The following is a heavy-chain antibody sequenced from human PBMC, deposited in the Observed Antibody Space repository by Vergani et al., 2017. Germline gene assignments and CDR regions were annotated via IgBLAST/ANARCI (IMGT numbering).Heavy chain of an antibody. CDR1: GFTFSSYA. Sequence: QVQLVESGGGVVQPGRSLRLSCAASGFTFSSYAMHWVRQAPGKGLEWGAVISYDGSNKYYADSVKGRFTISRDNSKNTLYLQMNSLRAEDTAVYYCAKDRVVVAATPYYYYGMDVWGQGTTVTVSS. D-gene: IGHD2-15*01. V-gene: IGHV3-30-3*01. CDR3: AKDRVVVAATPYYYYGMDV. J-gene: IGHJ6*02. CDR2: ISYDGSNK.